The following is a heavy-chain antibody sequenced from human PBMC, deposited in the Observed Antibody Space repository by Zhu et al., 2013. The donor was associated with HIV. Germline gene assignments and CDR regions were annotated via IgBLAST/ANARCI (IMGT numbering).Heavy chain of an antibody. CDR2: VDPSNGNA. CDR3: ARMDKGSCTETTCPDWFDP. J-gene: IGHJ5*02. CDR1: GYTFTNDG. D-gene: IGHD2-8*02. V-gene: IGHV1-8*03. Sequence: QVQRVQSGAEVKKPGASVKVSCKASGYTFTNDGINWVRQATGHGLEWMGWVDPSNGNAGYAQKFQGRVTITRNISTSTVYMELSSLRSDDTAVYYCARMDKGSCTETTCPDWFDPWGQGALVTVSS.